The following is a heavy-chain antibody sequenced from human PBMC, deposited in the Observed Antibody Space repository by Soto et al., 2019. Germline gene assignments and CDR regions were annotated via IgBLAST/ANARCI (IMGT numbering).Heavy chain of an antibody. J-gene: IGHJ4*02. CDR1: GGTFGNFV. CDR2: NIPIFGTA. D-gene: IGHD6-6*01. CDR3: ARDGDYSSSSGGFDY. V-gene: IGHV1-69*13. Sequence: SVKVSCKASGGTFGNFVISWVRQAPGQGLEWMGGNIPIFGTANYAQKFQGRVTIIADESTGTTYMELTSLRSEDTAVYYCARDGDYSSSSGGFDYWGQGTLVTVSS.